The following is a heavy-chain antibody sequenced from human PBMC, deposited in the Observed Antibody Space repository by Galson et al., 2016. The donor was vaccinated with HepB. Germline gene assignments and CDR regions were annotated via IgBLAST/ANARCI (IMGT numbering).Heavy chain of an antibody. CDR3: ARDGSSTTYYYYGLDV. CDR2: IDYSGKA. J-gene: IGHJ6*02. Sequence: SETLSLTCSVYGGSFSGYYWAWIRQPPGKGLEWIGSIDYSGKAHYNPSHKSRVTISVDTSNNQFSLKLSSVAAADTAVYYCARDGSSTTYYYYGLDVWGQGTPVTVSS. CDR1: GGSFSGYY. D-gene: IGHD6-6*01. V-gene: IGHV4-34*01.